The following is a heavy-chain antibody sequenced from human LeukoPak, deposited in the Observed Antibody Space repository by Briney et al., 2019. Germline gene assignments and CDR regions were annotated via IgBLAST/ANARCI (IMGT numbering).Heavy chain of an antibody. CDR2: IHYSGST. CDR1: GGSLTSGGYY. V-gene: IGHV4-39*01. Sequence: SETLSLTCTVSGGSLTSGGYYWGSIRQPPGNGLEWIGSIHYSGSTYYNPSLKSRLTISVDTSKNQFSLRLTSVTAADSAVFYCARLEDYGYYNRKSAESARFDYWGQGTLVTVSS. D-gene: IGHD2/OR15-2a*01. J-gene: IGHJ4*02. CDR3: ARLEDYGYYNRKSAESARFDY.